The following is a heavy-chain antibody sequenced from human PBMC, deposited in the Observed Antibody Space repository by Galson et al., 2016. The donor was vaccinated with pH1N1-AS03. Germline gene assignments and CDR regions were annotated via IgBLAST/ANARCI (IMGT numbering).Heavy chain of an antibody. D-gene: IGHD1-26*01. V-gene: IGHV1-3*01. CDR3: ARGRGSYGMDV. CDR1: GYTFISYV. CDR2: INAGNGNT. J-gene: IGHJ6*02. Sequence: SVKASCKASGYTFISYVMHWVRQAPGQRLEWMGWINAGNGNTTYSQSFQGRVTTTRDTSASKAYMELSSLRSEDTAVYYCARGRGSYGMDVWGQGTTVTVSS.